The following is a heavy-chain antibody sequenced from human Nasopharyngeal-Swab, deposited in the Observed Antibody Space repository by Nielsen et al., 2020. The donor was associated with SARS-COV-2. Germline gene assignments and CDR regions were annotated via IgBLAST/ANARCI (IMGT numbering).Heavy chain of an antibody. Sequence: ESLKISCTASGFRFGRYWMSWVRQFPGKGLEWVANVNEDGSEKYYVDSVKGRFTISRDNAKNSLHLQMDSLRAEDTAVYYCAREVIIDSWGQGTLVTVSS. CDR2: VNEDGSEK. V-gene: IGHV3-7*01. D-gene: IGHD3-10*01. J-gene: IGHJ4*02. CDR1: GFRFGRYW. CDR3: AREVIIDS.